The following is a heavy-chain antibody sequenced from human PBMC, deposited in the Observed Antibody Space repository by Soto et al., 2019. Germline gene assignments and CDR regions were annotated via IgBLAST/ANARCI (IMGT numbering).Heavy chain of an antibody. CDR3: ARDVAVAGMIQHTDWYFDL. D-gene: IGHD6-19*01. Sequence: ASVKVSCKASGYTFTSYGISWVRQAPGQGLEWMGWISAYNGNTNYAQKLQGRVTMTTDTSTSTAYMELRSLRSDDTAVYYCARDVAVAGMIQHTDWYFDLWGRGTLVTVSS. CDR2: ISAYNGNT. V-gene: IGHV1-18*01. CDR1: GYTFTSYG. J-gene: IGHJ2*01.